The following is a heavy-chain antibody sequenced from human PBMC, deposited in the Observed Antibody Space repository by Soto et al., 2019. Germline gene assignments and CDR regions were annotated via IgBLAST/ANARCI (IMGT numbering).Heavy chain of an antibody. V-gene: IGHV1-8*01. CDR1: GYTFTSYD. CDR2: MNPNSANT. J-gene: IGHJ3*02. D-gene: IGHD3-22*01. Sequence: VSVKVSCKASGYTFTSYDINWVRQATGQGLEWMGWMNPNSANTGYAQKFQGRVTMTRNTSISTAYMELRSLRSDDTAVYYCARDPNYYDSSWKAFDIWGQGTMVTVSS. CDR3: ARDPNYYDSSWKAFDI.